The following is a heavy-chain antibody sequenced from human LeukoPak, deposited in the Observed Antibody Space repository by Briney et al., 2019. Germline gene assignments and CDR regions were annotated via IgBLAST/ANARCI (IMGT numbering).Heavy chain of an antibody. V-gene: IGHV4-59*01. CDR1: GGSISSYY. J-gene: IGHJ4*02. Sequence: SETLSPTCTVSGGSISSYYWSWIRQPPGKGLEWIGYIYYSGSTNYNPSLKSRVTISVDTSKNQFSLKLSSVTAADTAVYYCAAQRAGPGGDYWGQGTLVTVSS. D-gene: IGHD3-10*01. CDR2: IYYSGST. CDR3: AAQRAGPGGDY.